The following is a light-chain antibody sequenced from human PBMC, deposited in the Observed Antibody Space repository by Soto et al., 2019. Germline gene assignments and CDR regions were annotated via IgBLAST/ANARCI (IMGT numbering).Light chain of an antibody. CDR3: QKYYTTPIT. Sequence: DFQMTQSPSSLSASVGGRVTITCRASQDISNYLARYQQKPGKAPNLLIYAASTLRSGVPSRFSGSGSGTDFTLTINSLQPEDVATYFFQKYYTTPITFGRGTQVEI. CDR2: AAS. CDR1: QDISNY. V-gene: IGKV1-27*01. J-gene: IGKJ4*01.